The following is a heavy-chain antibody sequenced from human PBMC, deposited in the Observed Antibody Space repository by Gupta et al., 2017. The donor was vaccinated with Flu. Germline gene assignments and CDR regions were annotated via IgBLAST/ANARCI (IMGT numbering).Heavy chain of an antibody. J-gene: IGHJ4*02. V-gene: IGHV3-74*01. CDR2: MNSDGSSI. CDR1: GFNYSTYG. Sequence: EVQLMGSGGGLVKPGGSLRLPGAASGFNYSTYGMNWVRQVPGKGPVWVSRMNSDGSSITYADSVQRLFIISRDNSKNTLFLQMNSLRAEDTAVYYCSRAGDFWTGSYDYWGQGTLVTVSA. D-gene: IGHD3-3*01. CDR3: SRAGDFWTGSYDY.